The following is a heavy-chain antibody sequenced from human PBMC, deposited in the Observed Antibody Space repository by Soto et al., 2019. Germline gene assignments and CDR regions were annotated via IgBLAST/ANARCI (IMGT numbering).Heavy chain of an antibody. D-gene: IGHD3-3*01. CDR1: GGSVSSGRYQ. V-gene: IGHV4-61*01. J-gene: IGHJ6*02. Sequence: SETLSLTCTVSGGSVSSGRYQWSWIRQSPGKGLEWIGYIYYTGTTNYNPSLKSRVTISVDTSKNQFSLKLTSVTAADTALYFCARLQFYDFWSGSVTMDVWGQGTSLTVSS. CDR3: ARLQFYDFWSGSVTMDV. CDR2: IYYTGTT.